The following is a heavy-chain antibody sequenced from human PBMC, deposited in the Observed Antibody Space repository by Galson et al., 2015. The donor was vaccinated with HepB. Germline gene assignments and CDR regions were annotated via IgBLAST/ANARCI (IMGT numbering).Heavy chain of an antibody. CDR1: GFIFDNFW. D-gene: IGHD1-1*01. Sequence: QSGAEVKKPGESLKISCKGSGFIFDNFWIAWVRQMPGKGLEWMGVIYPGDSETAYSPSFQGQVTISADTSINTAFLQWHNLKASDTAIYFCARQTGNIDFWGQGTLVTVSS. CDR3: ARQTGNIDF. V-gene: IGHV5-51*01. CDR2: IYPGDSET. J-gene: IGHJ4*02.